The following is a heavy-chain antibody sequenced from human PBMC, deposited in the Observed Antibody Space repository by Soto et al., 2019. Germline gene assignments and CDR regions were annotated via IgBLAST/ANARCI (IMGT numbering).Heavy chain of an antibody. J-gene: IGHJ3*02. V-gene: IGHV4-30-4*01. CDR3: AREKRGIPDAFDI. CDR1: FGSISSGDYY. Sequence: SETLSLTCPVSFGSISSGDYYWSLVLQPPGKGLEWIGYIYYSGSTYYNPSLKSRVTISVDTSKNQFSLKLSSVTAADTAVYYCAREKRGIPDAFDIWGQGTMVTVSS. CDR2: IYYSGST. D-gene: IGHD2-21*01.